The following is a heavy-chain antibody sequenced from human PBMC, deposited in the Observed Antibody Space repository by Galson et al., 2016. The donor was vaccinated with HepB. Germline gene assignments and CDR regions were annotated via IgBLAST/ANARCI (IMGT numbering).Heavy chain of an antibody. Sequence: SLRLSCAASGFIFNNYAMHWVRQAPGKGLEWEAVISDDGSNKYYADSVKGRFTISRDNSKNTLYLQMNSLRAEDTAVFYCARDDFWTGPPSASFSFDYWGQGTLVTVSS. J-gene: IGHJ4*02. CDR1: GFIFNNYA. CDR3: ARDDFWTGPPSASFSFDY. CDR2: ISDDGSNK. V-gene: IGHV3-30-3*01. D-gene: IGHD3/OR15-3a*01.